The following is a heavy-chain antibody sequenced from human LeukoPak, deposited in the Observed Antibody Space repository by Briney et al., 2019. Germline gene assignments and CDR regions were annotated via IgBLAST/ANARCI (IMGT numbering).Heavy chain of an antibody. J-gene: IGHJ3*02. V-gene: IGHV5-51*01. D-gene: IGHD1-26*01. CDR2: IYPGDSDT. Sequence: LGESLKISCKGSGYRFSSYWIAWVRQMPGKGLEWMGIIYPGDSDTRYSPSFQGQVTISADKCISTAYLQWSSLKASDIGTYYCARLSPTVQNLVGFPATFDIWGQGTMVTVSS. CDR1: GYRFSSYW. CDR3: ARLSPTVQNLVGFPATFDI.